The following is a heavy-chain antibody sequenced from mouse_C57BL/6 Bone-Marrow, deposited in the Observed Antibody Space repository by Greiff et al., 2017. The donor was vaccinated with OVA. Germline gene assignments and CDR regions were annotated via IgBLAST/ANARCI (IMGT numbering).Heavy chain of an antibody. CDR2: IDPENGGN. CDR1: GYTFTDYE. V-gene: IGHV1-15*01. CDR3: TRGYSNYYAMDY. Sequence: QVQLKQSGAELVRPGASVTLSCKASGYTFTDYELHWVKQTPVHGLEWIGAIDPENGGNAYNQKFKGKAILTADKSSSTAYMELRSLTSEDSAVYYCTRGYSNYYAMDYWGQGTSVTVSS. D-gene: IGHD2-5*01. J-gene: IGHJ4*01.